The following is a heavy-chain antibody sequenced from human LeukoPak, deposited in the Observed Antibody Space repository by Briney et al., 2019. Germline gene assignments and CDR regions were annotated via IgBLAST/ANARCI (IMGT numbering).Heavy chain of an antibody. Sequence: ASVKVSCRTSGYTFISYGISWLRQAPGQGIEWMGWISANKGDTEYAQKFQGRLTVTRDTSTSTAYMELKRLKSDDTAVYYCARADIIVVAGATPVGSAFEYWGQGTLITVS. J-gene: IGHJ4*02. CDR2: ISANKGDT. D-gene: IGHD2-15*01. CDR1: GYTFISYG. V-gene: IGHV1-18*01. CDR3: ARADIIVVAGATPVGSAFEY.